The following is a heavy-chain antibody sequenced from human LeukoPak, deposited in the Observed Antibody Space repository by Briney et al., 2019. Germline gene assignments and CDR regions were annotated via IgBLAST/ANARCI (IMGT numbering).Heavy chain of an antibody. D-gene: IGHD6-19*01. J-gene: IGHJ4*02. CDR2: IKEDGSEK. CDR3: ARARLAVSGNYFEN. CDR1: GFTLSTYW. V-gene: IGHV3-7*04. Sequence: GGSLRLSCAASGFTLSTYWMSWVRQAPGKGLEWVANIKEDGSEKYYVDSVKGRFTISRDNAKNSLYLQMNSLRVEDTAVYHCARARLAVSGNYFENWGQGTLVTVSS.